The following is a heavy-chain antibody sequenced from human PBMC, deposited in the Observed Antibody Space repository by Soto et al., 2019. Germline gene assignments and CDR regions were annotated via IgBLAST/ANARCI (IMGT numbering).Heavy chain of an antibody. CDR3: ARASLPFGYRPLDY. CDR1: GGSFSCYY. J-gene: IGHJ4*02. CDR2: INHSGST. V-gene: IGHV4-34*01. Sequence: SETLSLTCAVYGGSFSCYYWSWIRQPPGKGLEWIGEINHSGSTNYNPSLKSRVTISVDTSKNQFSLKLSSVTAADTAVYYCARASLPFGYRPLDYWGQGTLVTVSS. D-gene: IGHD3-16*01.